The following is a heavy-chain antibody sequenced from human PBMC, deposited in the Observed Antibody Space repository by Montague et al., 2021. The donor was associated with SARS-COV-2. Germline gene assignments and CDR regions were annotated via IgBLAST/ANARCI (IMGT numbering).Heavy chain of an antibody. CDR3: ARQYSATLPAVY. CDR2: IFHSGST. D-gene: IGHD2-15*01. V-gene: IGHV4-59*08. CDR1: GGSISSCY. Sequence: SETLSLTCAVDGGSISSCYWRWFRQPPGKGLEWIGYIFHSGSTNYNPSLTSRVTMSVDTSKDQFSLKVNSVTAADTAVYYCARQYSATLPAVYWGQGTLVTVSS. J-gene: IGHJ4*02.